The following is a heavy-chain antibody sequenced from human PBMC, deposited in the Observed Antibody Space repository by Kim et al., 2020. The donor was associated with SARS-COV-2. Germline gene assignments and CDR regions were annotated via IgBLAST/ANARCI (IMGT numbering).Heavy chain of an antibody. Sequence: NYAQKLQGRVTMTTDTSTSTAYMELRSLRSDDTAVYYCARGGLGSPAVPPWGQGTLVTVSS. V-gene: IGHV1-18*01. J-gene: IGHJ5*02. CDR3: ARGGLGSPAVPP. D-gene: IGHD2-15*01.